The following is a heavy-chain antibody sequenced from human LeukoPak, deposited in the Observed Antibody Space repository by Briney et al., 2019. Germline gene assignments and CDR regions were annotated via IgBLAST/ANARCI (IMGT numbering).Heavy chain of an antibody. Sequence: PGGSLRLSCAASGFTFSSYAMSWVRQAPGKGLEWVSAISGSGGSTYYADSVKGRFTISRDNSKNTLYLQMNSLRAEDTAVYYCAKGQGYCSGGSCQEDAFDIWGQGTMVTVSS. J-gene: IGHJ3*02. V-gene: IGHV3-23*01. CDR1: GFTFSSYA. CDR2: ISGSGGST. D-gene: IGHD2-15*01. CDR3: AKGQGYCSGGSCQEDAFDI.